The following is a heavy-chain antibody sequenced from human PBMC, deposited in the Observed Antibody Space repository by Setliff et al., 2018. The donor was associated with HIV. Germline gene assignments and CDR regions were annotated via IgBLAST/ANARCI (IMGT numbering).Heavy chain of an antibody. D-gene: IGHD3-10*01. CDR1: Y. Sequence: YWTWVRQSPGTGLEWIGFSQTTGNTKYNPSLRRRVSIFFDSPKNQFSLSLQSVTAADSAVYYCARDRKVLYGQGLDSYMDVWGKGATVTVSS. CDR3: ARDRKVLYGQGLDSYMDV. J-gene: IGHJ6*04. V-gene: IGHV4-4*08. CDR2: SQTTGNT.